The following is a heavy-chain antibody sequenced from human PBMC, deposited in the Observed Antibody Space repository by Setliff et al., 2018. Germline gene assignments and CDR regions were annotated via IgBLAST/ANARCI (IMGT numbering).Heavy chain of an antibody. J-gene: IGHJ4*02. D-gene: IGHD2-15*01. CDR2: IRASNDET. Sequence: ASVKVSCKTSGYTFTDYGISWVRQAPGQRLEWVGWIRASNDETDYAQKFQGRVIMTTDTSTNTAYMELRSLRSDDTAIYYCARGPPEFVVAPAEGKFDYWGQGTLVTVSS. V-gene: IGHV1-18*01. CDR1: GYTFTDYG. CDR3: ARGPPEFVVAPAEGKFDY.